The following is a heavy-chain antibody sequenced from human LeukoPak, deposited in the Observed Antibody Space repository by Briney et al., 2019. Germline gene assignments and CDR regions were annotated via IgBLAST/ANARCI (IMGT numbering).Heavy chain of an antibody. CDR2: INSDGSST. V-gene: IGHV3-74*01. J-gene: IGHJ3*02. D-gene: IGHD2-2*01. CDR1: GFMFSSYW. Sequence: GGSLRLSCVASGFMFSSYWMNWVRQAPGKGLVWASRINSDGSSTSYADSVKGRFTISRDNAKNTLFLQMNSLRAEDTAVYYCARGPGAFDIWGQGTMVTVSS. CDR3: ARGPGAFDI.